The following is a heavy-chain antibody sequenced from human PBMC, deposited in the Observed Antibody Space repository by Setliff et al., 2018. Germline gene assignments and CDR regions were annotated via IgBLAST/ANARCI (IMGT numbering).Heavy chain of an antibody. CDR2: IYHAGST. CDR3: ARAAPYYNFWSGYYTPTNWFDP. CDR1: GGSISSGDAS. V-gene: IGHV4-30-2*01. J-gene: IGHJ5*02. D-gene: IGHD3-3*01. Sequence: ASETVSLTCAVSGGSISSGDASWSWVRQPPGKGLEWIGYIYHAGSTYYNPSLESRVTISVDTSKNQFSLKLSSVTAADTAVYYCARAAPYYNFWSGYYTPTNWFDPWGQGTLVTVSS.